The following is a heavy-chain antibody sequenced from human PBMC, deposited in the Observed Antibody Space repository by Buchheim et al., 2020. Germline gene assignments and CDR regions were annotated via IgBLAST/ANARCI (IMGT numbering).Heavy chain of an antibody. D-gene: IGHD1-1*01. CDR1: GFSFGFHA. V-gene: IGHV3-23*01. CDR3: ARHSGTTATTRWFDS. Sequence: EVQVLESGGGLVQPGGSLRLSCAASGFSFGFHAMSWVRQAPGMGPEWVSAISSGGGNTFYVDSVKGRFTISRDNSKNTLFLQMDSLGAEDTAVYFCARHSGTTATTRWFDSWGQGTL. J-gene: IGHJ5*01. CDR2: ISSGGGNT.